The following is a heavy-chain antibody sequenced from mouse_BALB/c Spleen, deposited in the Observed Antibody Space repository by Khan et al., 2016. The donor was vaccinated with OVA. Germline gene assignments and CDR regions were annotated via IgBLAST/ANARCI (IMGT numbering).Heavy chain of an antibody. V-gene: IGHV5-9-3*01. D-gene: IGHD1-1*01. Sequence: EVELVESGGGLVKPGGSLKFSCAASGFTFSNYGMSWVRQTPEKRLEWVATISSGGSYTYYPDSVKGRFPISRDNANNTLYLQMSSLRSEDTAMYYCARTPGYYGSNYFDYWGQGTTLTVSS. CDR1: GFTFSNYG. CDR2: ISSGGSYT. J-gene: IGHJ2*01. CDR3: ARTPGYYGSNYFDY.